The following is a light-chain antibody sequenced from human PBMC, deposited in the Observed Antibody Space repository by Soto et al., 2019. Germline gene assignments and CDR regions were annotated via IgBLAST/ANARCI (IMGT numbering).Light chain of an antibody. V-gene: IGKV3-15*01. CDR1: QSVSSK. Sequence: EIVLTQSPGTLSLSPGERATLSCRASQSVSSKLAWYQQKPGQAPRLLIYGASTRATGIPARFSGSGSGTEFTLTINSLQSEDFAVYYCQQYTAWPPWTFGQGTKVDIK. CDR2: GAS. J-gene: IGKJ1*01. CDR3: QQYTAWPPWT.